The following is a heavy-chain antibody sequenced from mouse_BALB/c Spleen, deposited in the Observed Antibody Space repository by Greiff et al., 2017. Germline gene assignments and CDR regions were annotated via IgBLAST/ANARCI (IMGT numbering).Heavy chain of an antibody. J-gene: IGHJ2*01. V-gene: IGHV1-55*01. CDR3: AIEAPYGNYNY. D-gene: IGHD2-1*01. CDR2: IYPGSGST. Sequence: QVQLQQSGAELVRPGSSVKISCKASGYAFSSYWMNWVKQRPGQGLDWIGQIYPGSGSTNYNEKFKSKATLTVDTSSSTAYMQLSSLASEDSALYYCAIEAPYGNYNYWGQGTTLTVSS. CDR1: GYAFSSYW.